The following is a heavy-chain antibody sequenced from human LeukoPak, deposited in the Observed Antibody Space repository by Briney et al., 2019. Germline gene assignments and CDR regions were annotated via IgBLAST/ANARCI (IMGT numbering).Heavy chain of an antibody. CDR3: ARESGDFWSGYYYYGMDV. J-gene: IGHJ6*02. V-gene: IGHV1-69*04. CDR2: IIPILGIA. CDR1: GGTFSSYT. Sequence: SVKVSCTASGGTFSSYTISWVRQAPGQGLEWMGRIIPILGIASYAQKFQGRVTITADKSTSTAYMELSSLRSEDTAVYYCARESGDFWSGYYYYGMDVWGQGTTVTVSS. D-gene: IGHD3-3*01.